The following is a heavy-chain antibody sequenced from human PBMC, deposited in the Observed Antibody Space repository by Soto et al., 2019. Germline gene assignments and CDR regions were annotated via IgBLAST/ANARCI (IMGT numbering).Heavy chain of an antibody. CDR3: ASRHSSPYFDY. J-gene: IGHJ4*02. Sequence: QVQLQESGPGLVKPSQTLSLTCTDSGGSISSGDYYWSWIRQPPGKGLEWIGSIYYSGSTYYNPSLKSRVTISVDTSKNQFSLKLNSVTAAETAVYYCASRHSSPYFDYWGQGTLVTVSS. CDR1: GGSISSGDYY. D-gene: IGHD6-13*01. CDR2: IYYSGST. V-gene: IGHV4-30-4*01.